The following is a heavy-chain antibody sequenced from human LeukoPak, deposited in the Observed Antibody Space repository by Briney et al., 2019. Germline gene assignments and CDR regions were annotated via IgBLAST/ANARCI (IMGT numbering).Heavy chain of an antibody. J-gene: IGHJ4*02. Sequence: SETLSLTCTVSGGSISSYYWSWIRQPPGKELEWIGYIYYSGTTNYNPSLKSRVTISVDTSKNQFSLKLSSVTAADTALYYCARVDYGGNQLRYYYFDYWGQGTLVTVSS. CDR1: GGSISSYY. V-gene: IGHV4-59*01. CDR3: ARVDYGGNQLRYYYFDY. D-gene: IGHD4-23*01. CDR2: IYYSGTT.